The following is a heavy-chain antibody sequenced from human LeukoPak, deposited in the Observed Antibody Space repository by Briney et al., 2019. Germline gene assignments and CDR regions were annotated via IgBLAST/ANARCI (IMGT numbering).Heavy chain of an antibody. CDR1: GESFRDYY. V-gene: IGHV4-34*01. CDR2: IHHSGDT. J-gene: IGHJ4*02. Sequence: PSETLSLTCAVYGESFRDYYWSWIRQPPGKGLEWIGQIHHSGDTAYSPSLKSRVTISVDTSRNQFSLQLTSMTAADTAVYYCARGRSNYRRWGQGTLVTVSS. CDR3: ARGRSNYRR. D-gene: IGHD4-11*01.